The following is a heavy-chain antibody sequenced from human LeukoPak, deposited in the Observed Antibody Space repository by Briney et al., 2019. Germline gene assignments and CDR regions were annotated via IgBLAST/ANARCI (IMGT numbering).Heavy chain of an antibody. CDR2: ISDGGDYT. Sequence: GGSLRLSCAASGFTFSSCAMSWVRQAPGKGLEWVSVISDGGDYTSYADSVKGRFAISRDDSKNTLYLQMNSLRAEDAAVYYCAKTAEWLAPYDFWGQGTLVTVSS. CDR3: AKTAEWLAPYDF. V-gene: IGHV3-23*01. J-gene: IGHJ4*02. CDR1: GFTFSSCA. D-gene: IGHD6-19*01.